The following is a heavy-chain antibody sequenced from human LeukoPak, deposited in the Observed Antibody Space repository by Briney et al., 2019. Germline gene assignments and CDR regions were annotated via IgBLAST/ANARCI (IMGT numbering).Heavy chain of an antibody. V-gene: IGHV4-59*11. CDR2: IYYSGST. Sequence: SETLSLTCTVSGGSISSHYWSWIRQPPGKGLEWIGYIYYSGSTNYNPSLKSRVTISVDTSKNQFSLKLSSVTAADTAVCYCARVLIVGAIYFDYWGQGTLVTVSS. CDR3: ARVLIVGAIYFDY. D-gene: IGHD1-26*01. CDR1: GGSISSHY. J-gene: IGHJ4*02.